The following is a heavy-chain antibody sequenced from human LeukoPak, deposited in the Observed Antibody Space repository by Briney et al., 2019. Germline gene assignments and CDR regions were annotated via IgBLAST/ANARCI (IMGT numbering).Heavy chain of an antibody. J-gene: IGHJ4*02. CDR2: INPNSGGT. CDR3: ARAYDFWSGYWNYFDY. Sequence: GASVKVSCKASGYTFTGYYMRWVRQAPGQGLEWMGWINPNSGGTNYAQKFQGRVTMTRDTSISTAYMELSRLRSDDTAVYYCARAYDFWSGYWNYFDYWGQGTLVTVSS. CDR1: GYTFTGYY. D-gene: IGHD3-3*01. V-gene: IGHV1-2*02.